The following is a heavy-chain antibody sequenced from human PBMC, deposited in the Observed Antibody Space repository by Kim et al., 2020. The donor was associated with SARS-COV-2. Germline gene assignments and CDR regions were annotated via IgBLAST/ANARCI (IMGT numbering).Heavy chain of an antibody. D-gene: IGHD5-12*01. V-gene: IGHV3-33*05. Sequence: GGSLRLSCAASGFTFSSYGMHWVRQAPGKGLEWVAVISYDGSNKYYADSVKGRFTISRDNSKNTLYLQMNSLRAEDTAVYYCARGEYSGHNKVYYWGQGTLVTVSS. CDR3: ARGEYSGHNKVYY. CDR2: ISYDGSNK. CDR1: GFTFSSYG. J-gene: IGHJ4*02.